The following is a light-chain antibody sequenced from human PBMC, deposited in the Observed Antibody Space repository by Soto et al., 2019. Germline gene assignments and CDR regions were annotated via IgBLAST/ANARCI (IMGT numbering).Light chain of an antibody. CDR2: GNS. CDR1: SSNIGAGYD. Sequence: QSVLTQTPSVSGVPGQRVTISCTGSSSNIGAGYDVHWYQQLPGTAPKLLIYGNSTRPSGVPDRFSGSKSGTSASLAITGLQAEDEADYYCQSYDSSLSGYVFGTGTKVTVL. CDR3: QSYDSSLSGYV. J-gene: IGLJ1*01. V-gene: IGLV1-40*01.